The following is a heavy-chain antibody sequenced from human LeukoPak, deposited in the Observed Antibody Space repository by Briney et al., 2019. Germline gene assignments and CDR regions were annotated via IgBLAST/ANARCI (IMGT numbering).Heavy chain of an antibody. V-gene: IGHV1-69*04. CDR3: ARDSSIVATFEPFDY. J-gene: IGHJ4*02. D-gene: IGHD5-12*01. CDR1: GGTFSSYA. Sequence: PRASVKVSCKASGGTFSSYAISWVRQAPGQGLEWMGRIIPILGIANYAQKFQGRVTITADKSTSTAYMELSSLRSEDTAVYYCARDSSIVATFEPFDYWGQGTLVTVSS. CDR2: IIPILGIA.